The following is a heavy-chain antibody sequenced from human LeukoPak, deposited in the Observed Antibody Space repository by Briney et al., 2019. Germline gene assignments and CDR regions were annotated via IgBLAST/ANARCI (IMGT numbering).Heavy chain of an antibody. J-gene: IGHJ4*02. CDR1: GGTFSSYA. D-gene: IGHD2-15*01. CDR2: IIPIFGTA. CDR3: ARGYCSGGSCFLYFDY. Sequence: SVKVSCKASGGTFSSYAISWVRQAPGQGLEWMGGIIPIFGTANYAQKFQGRVTITADESTSTAYMELSNLRSEDTAVYYCARGYCSGGSCFLYFDYWGQGTLVTVSS. V-gene: IGHV1-69*01.